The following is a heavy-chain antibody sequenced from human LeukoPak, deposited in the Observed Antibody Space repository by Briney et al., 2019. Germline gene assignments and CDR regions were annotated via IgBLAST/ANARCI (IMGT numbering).Heavy chain of an antibody. CDR1: SVSISSYY. CDR3: ARASRGFGELA. D-gene: IGHD3-10*01. J-gene: IGHJ4*02. Sequence: PSETLSLTCTVSSVSISSYYWSWIRQPPGKGLEWIGYIYFSGSTYYNPSLQSRVTISLDTSKNQFSLKLSSVTAADTAVYYCARASRGFGELAWGQGTLVTVSS. CDR2: IYFSGST. V-gene: IGHV4-59*01.